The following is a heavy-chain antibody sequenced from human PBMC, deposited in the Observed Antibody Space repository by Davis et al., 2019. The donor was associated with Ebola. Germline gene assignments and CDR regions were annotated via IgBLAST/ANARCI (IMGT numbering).Heavy chain of an antibody. CDR2: INHSGST. CDR3: ARDGLGNYDSSGRWFDP. Sequence: SETLSLTCGVYGSSFSDYYWTWIRQAPGKGLEWIGEINHSGSTNYNPSLKSRVTISADTSKNQFSLKLSSVTAADTAVYYCARDGLGNYDSSGRWFDPWGQGTLVTVSS. V-gene: IGHV4-34*01. D-gene: IGHD3-22*01. J-gene: IGHJ5*02. CDR1: GSSFSDYY.